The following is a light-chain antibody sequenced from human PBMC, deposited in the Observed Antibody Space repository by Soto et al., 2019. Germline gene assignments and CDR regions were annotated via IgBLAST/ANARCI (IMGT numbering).Light chain of an antibody. J-gene: IGKJ5*01. CDR2: DAS. CDR3: QQHFNGPIT. V-gene: IGKV3D-20*02. Sequence: EIVLTQSPGTLSLSPGERATRSCRSSQSISSTYLTWYHQRPGQAPRLLIYDASRRATGIPDRFSGSGSGTDFTLTISSLEPEDFAVYYCQQHFNGPITFGQGTRLEIK. CDR1: QSISSTY.